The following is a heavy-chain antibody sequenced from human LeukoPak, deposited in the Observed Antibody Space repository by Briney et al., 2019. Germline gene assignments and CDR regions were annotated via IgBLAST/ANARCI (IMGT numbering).Heavy chain of an antibody. CDR1: GYTFTRYY. D-gene: IGHD6-19*01. Sequence: ASVKVSCKASGYTFTRYYMHWVRQAPGQGLEWMGIINPSGGSTSYAQKFQGRVTMTRDTSTSTVYMELSSLRSEDTAVYYCARVTAVAALDYWGQGTLVTVSS. V-gene: IGHV1-46*01. CDR3: ARVTAVAALDY. CDR2: INPSGGST. J-gene: IGHJ4*02.